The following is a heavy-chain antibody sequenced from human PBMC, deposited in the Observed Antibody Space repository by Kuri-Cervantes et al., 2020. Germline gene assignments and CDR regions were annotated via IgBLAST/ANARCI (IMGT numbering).Heavy chain of an antibody. D-gene: IGHD3-22*01. V-gene: IGHV3-9*01. Sequence: SLKISCAASGFTFDDYAMHWVRQAPGKGLEWLTGITWNSAGVAYADSVKGRFTISRDNAKSSLYLQMNSLRAEDTAFYYCARGFYYRYSSAYPTTFDFWGQGTLVTVSS. CDR2: ITWNSAGV. CDR1: GFTFDDYA. J-gene: IGHJ4*02. CDR3: ARGFYYRYSSAYPTTFDF.